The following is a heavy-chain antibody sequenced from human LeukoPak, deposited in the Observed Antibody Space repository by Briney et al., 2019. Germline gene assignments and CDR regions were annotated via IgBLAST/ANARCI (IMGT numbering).Heavy chain of an antibody. V-gene: IGHV1-18*01. CDR1: GYTFTSYG. CDR3: ARVYVLLWFGELFSYYFDY. CDR2: ISAYNGNT. Sequence: ASVMVSCKASGYTFTSYGISWVRQAPGQGLEWMGWISAYNGNTNYAQKFQGRVTMTRNTSISTAYMELSSLRSEDTAVYYCARVYVLLWFGELFSYYFDYWGQGTLVTVSS. D-gene: IGHD3-10*01. J-gene: IGHJ4*02.